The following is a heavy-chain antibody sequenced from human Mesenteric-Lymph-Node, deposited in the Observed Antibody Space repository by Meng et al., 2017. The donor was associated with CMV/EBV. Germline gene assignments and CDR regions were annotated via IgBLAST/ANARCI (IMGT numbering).Heavy chain of an antibody. D-gene: IGHD3-10*01. J-gene: IGHJ4*02. Sequence: GGSLKISCEASGFTFNNYAMSWVRQAPGKGLEWVTAISGNGGSTDYADSVKGRFTVSRDNSKNTLYLQMKSLKDEDTAVYYCARVVIVRGVIPFPSGYFEYWGQGRLVTVSS. V-gene: IGHV3-23*01. CDR1: GFTFNNYA. CDR3: ARVVIVRGVIPFPSGYFEY. CDR2: ISGNGGST.